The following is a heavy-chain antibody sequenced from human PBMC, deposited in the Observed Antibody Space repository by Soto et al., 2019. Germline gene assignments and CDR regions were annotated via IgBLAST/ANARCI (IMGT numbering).Heavy chain of an antibody. D-gene: IGHD3-10*01. CDR3: ARETGWFGEFGMDV. CDR2: ISSSSSYI. J-gene: IGHJ6*02. Sequence: EVQLVESGGGLVKPGGSLRLSCAASGFTFSSYSMNWVRQAPGKGLEWVSSISSSSSYIYYADSVKGRFTISRDNAKNSLYLQMNSLRAEDTAVYYCARETGWFGEFGMDVWGQGTTVTVSS. CDR1: GFTFSSYS. V-gene: IGHV3-21*01.